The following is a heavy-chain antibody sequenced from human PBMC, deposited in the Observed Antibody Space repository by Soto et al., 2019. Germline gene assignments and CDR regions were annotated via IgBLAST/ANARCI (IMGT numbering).Heavy chain of an antibody. J-gene: IGHJ4*02. D-gene: IGHD6-19*01. CDR3: ARAPDLYSSRWNY. CDR2: IIPIFGTA. V-gene: IGHV1-69*13. CDR1: GGTFSSYA. Sequence: GASVKVSCKASGGTFSSYAISWVRQAPGQGLEWMGGIIPIFGTANYAQKFQGRVTITADESTSTAYMELSSLRSEDTAVYYCARAPDLYSSRWNYWGQGTLVTVSS.